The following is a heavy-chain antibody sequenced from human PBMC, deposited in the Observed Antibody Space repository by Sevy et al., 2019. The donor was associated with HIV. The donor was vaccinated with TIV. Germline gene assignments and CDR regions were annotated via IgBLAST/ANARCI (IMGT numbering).Heavy chain of an antibody. CDR1: GFTFSEYY. Sequence: GGSLRLSCAVSGFTFSEYYMSWIRQAPGKGLEWASYISSSGSTIYYADSVKGRFTISRDNSKNSLYLQMNSLRAEDTAVYYCARGVVEMATYFDYWGQGTLVTVSS. CDR3: ARGVVEMATYFDY. D-gene: IGHD5-12*01. J-gene: IGHJ4*02. CDR2: ISSSGSTI. V-gene: IGHV3-11*01.